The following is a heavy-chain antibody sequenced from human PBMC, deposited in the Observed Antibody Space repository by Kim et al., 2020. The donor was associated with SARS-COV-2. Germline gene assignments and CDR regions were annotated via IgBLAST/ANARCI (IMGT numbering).Heavy chain of an antibody. CDR2: VYYSGTT. CDR1: GGSLSSSSYY. Sequence: SETLSLTCTVSGGSLSSSSYYWAWIRQPPGKGLEWIGSVYYSGTTYYTPSLESRVTISIDTSKNQFSLRLNSVAATDTAVYYCAQWNYYDTSAWVPGTLV. D-gene: IGHD3-22*01. J-gene: IGHJ4*02. CDR3: AQWNYYDTSA. V-gene: IGHV4-39*01.